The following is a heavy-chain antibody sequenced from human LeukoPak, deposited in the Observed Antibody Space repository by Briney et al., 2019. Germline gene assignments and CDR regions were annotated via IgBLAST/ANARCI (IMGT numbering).Heavy chain of an antibody. Sequence: KPSETLSLTCAVSGGSIARSTDRYNWGWIRQPPGKGLEWIGYIYYSGSTNYNPSLKSRVTISVDTSKNQFSLKLSSVTAADTAVYYCARVPTKTFFDLWGRGTLVTVSS. D-gene: IGHD2/OR15-2a*01. CDR2: IYYSGST. V-gene: IGHV4-61*01. CDR1: GGSIARSTDRYN. CDR3: ARVPTKTFFDL. J-gene: IGHJ2*01.